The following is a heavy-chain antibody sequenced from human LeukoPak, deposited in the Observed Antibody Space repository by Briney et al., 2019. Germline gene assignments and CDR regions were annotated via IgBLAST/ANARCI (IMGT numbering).Heavy chain of an antibody. CDR3: GKDSRPSVTTFRSRWTDY. Sequence: PGGSLRLSCEASGFTFHNHGMSWVRQAPGKGLEWISVISGSSMSTYYADSVKGRFTVSRDNSKNTVYLQMSSLRGEDSAIYYCGKDSRPSVTTFRSRWTDYWGQGILVTVSS. D-gene: IGHD4-11*01. CDR1: GFTFHNHG. V-gene: IGHV3-23*01. J-gene: IGHJ4*02. CDR2: ISGSSMST.